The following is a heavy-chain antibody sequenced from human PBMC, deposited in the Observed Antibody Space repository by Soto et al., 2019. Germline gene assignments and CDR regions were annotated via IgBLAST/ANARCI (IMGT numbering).Heavy chain of an antibody. CDR3: ARSEATGLDH. V-gene: IGHV4-4*02. CDR2: AHHSGRT. Sequence: QVQLQESGPGLVKPSGTLSLTCTVSGGSMTSSNWWNWVRQSPGKGLEWIGEAHHSGRTNYNPSLKSQVTISVDKSKNHFSLKLSSVTAADTAVYYCARSEATGLDHWGQGTLVTVSS. D-gene: IGHD1-26*01. J-gene: IGHJ4*02. CDR1: GGSMTSSNW.